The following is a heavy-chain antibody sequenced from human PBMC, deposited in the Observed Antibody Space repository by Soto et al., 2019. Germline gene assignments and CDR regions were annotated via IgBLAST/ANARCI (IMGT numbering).Heavy chain of an antibody. CDR3: ARALYYRTAPFDY. Sequence: GGSLRLSCAASGFTFSSYGMHWVRQAPGKGLEWVAVISYDGSNKYYADSVKGRFTISRDNSKNTLYLQMNSLRAEDTAVYYCARALYYRTAPFDYWGQGTLVTVSS. J-gene: IGHJ4*02. CDR2: ISYDGSNK. D-gene: IGHD3-22*01. CDR1: GFTFSSYG. V-gene: IGHV3-30*03.